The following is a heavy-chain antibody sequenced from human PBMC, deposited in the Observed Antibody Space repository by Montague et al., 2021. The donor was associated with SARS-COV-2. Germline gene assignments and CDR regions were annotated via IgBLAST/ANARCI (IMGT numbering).Heavy chain of an antibody. CDR2: IYTSGST. D-gene: IGHD3-9*01. V-gene: IGHV4-61*02. CDR3: ARDFGGDFDRSGYYYYGMDV. CDR1: GGSISSGSYY. Sequence: TLSLTCTVSGGSISSGSYYWSWIRQPAGKGLEWIGRIYTSGSTNYNPSLKSRVTISVDTSKNQFSLKLSSVTAADTAVYYCARDFGGDFDRSGYYYYGMDVWGQGTTVTVSS. J-gene: IGHJ6*02.